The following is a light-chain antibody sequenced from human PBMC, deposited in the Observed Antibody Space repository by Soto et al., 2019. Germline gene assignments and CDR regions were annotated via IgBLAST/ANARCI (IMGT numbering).Light chain of an antibody. CDR2: DAS. CDR1: QSVSSY. Sequence: GLTQSPATLSLSPGERATLSCRASQSVSSYLLWYQQKPGQAPRLLIYDASNRATGIPARFSGSGSETDFALTISSLEPEDFAVYYCQHRMNWPLTFGQGTRLEI. V-gene: IGKV3-11*01. CDR3: QHRMNWPLT. J-gene: IGKJ5*01.